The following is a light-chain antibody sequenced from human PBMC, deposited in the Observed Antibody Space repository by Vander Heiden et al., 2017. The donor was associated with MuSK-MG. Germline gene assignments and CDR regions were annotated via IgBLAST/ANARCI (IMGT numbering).Light chain of an antibody. CDR2: ATT. J-gene: IGLJ2*01. V-gene: IGLV1-40*01. CDR1: SSNIGAGYD. Sequence: QSVLTQPPSVSGAPGQRVTISCTGGSSNIGAGYDVHWYQQLPGTAPKLLIYATTDRPSGVPDRFSDSKSGNSASLAITELQAEDEAADDCQYYDNSLTVVFGGGTRLTVL. CDR3: QYYDNSLTVV.